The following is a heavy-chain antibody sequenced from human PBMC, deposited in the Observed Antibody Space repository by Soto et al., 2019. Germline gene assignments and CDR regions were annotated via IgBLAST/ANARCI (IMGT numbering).Heavy chain of an antibody. Sequence: GGSLRLSCAASGFTFSSYSMNWVRQAPGKGLEWVSSISSSSSYIYYADSVKGRFTISRDNAKNSLYLQMNSLRAEDTAVYYCARSPSMTTVSLDYWGQGTLVTVSS. J-gene: IGHJ4*02. CDR3: ARSPSMTTVSLDY. CDR1: GFTFSSYS. V-gene: IGHV3-21*01. CDR2: ISSSSSYI. D-gene: IGHD4-17*01.